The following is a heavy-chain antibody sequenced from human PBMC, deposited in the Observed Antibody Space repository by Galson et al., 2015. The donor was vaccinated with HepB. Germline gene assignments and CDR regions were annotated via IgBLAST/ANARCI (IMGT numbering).Heavy chain of an antibody. CDR1: GYTFTCYD. V-gene: IGHV1-18*04. CDR3: ARGGGSSARGMDV. D-gene: IGHD1-26*01. Sequence: SVKVSCKASGYTFTCYDVSWVRQAPGQGLEWMGWISGNNGDTNYAQKLRGRVTVTTDTSTSTAYMELGSLRSDDTAVYYCARGGGSSARGMDVWGQGTTVTVSS. CDR2: ISGNNGDT. J-gene: IGHJ6*02.